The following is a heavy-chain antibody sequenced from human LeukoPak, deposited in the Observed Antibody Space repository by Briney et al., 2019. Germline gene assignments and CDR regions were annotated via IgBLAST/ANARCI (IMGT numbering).Heavy chain of an antibody. CDR3: AKSTPGYSSGWSFDY. Sequence: GGSLRLSCAASGFTFSSYAMSWVRQAPGKGLEWVSTISDNGGGTYYADSVKGRFTISRDNSKNTLFLQMNSLRAEDTAVYYCAKSTPGYSSGWSFDYWGQGTLVTVSS. CDR2: ISDNGGGT. D-gene: IGHD6-19*01. V-gene: IGHV3-23*01. J-gene: IGHJ4*02. CDR1: GFTFSSYA.